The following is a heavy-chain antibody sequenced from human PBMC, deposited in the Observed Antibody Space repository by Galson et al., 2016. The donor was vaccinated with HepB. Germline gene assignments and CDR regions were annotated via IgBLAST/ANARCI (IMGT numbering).Heavy chain of an antibody. CDR2: ITIGDRPT. CDR3: SRDRARYSTSWYSDN. D-gene: IGHD6-13*01. CDR1: GFTITSYS. Sequence: SLRLSCAASGFTITSYSMTWVRQAPGMGLQWIATITIGDRPTYYRDSLKGRFTISRDNARNSVYLQMNSLRAEDTAVYYCSRDRARYSTSWYSDNWGQGTLVTVSS. V-gene: IGHV3-21*04. J-gene: IGHJ4*02.